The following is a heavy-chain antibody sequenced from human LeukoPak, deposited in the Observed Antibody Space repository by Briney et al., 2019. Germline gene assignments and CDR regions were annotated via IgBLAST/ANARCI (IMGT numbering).Heavy chain of an antibody. CDR1: GFTFSSYS. CDR2: ISSSSSYI. CDR3: ARDTSRSDYLVV. V-gene: IGHV3-21*01. Sequence: GGSLGLSCAASGFTFSSYSMNWVRQAPGKGLEWVSSISSSSSYIYYADSVKGRFTISRDNAKNSLYLQMNSLRAEDTAVYYCARDTSRSDYLVVWGQGTLVTVSS. J-gene: IGHJ4*02.